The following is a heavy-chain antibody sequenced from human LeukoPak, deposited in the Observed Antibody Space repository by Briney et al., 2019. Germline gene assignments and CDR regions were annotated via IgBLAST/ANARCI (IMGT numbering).Heavy chain of an antibody. D-gene: IGHD2-8*01. CDR3: AEMADGAFGV. CDR2: MNPKSGGT. Sequence: ASVKVSCKASVDTFSGYYVHWVRQAPGQGLEWTGWMNPKSGGTNYAQKFQGRVTMTREMSISTAYMELSRLRSDDTAVYYCAEMADGAFGVWGQGTMVTVSS. CDR1: VDTFSGYY. J-gene: IGHJ3*01. V-gene: IGHV1-2*02.